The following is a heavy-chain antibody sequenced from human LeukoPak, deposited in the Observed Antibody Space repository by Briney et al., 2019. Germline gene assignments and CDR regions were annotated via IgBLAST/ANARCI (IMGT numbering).Heavy chain of an antibody. Sequence: SETLSLTCTVSVGSISTYYWSWIRWPPGKGLEWIGYIYYTGSPTYNPSLRSQFTISIDTPKNQFSLKLNSVTAADTAVYYCARVARGPVELWGQGTLVTVSS. V-gene: IGHV4-59*01. CDR3: ARVARGPVEL. J-gene: IGHJ4*02. CDR2: IYYTGSP. D-gene: IGHD1-7*01. CDR1: VGSISTYY.